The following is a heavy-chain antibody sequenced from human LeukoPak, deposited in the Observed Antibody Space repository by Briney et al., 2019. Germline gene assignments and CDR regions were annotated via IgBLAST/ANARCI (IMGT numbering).Heavy chain of an antibody. J-gene: IGHJ4*02. CDR3: ARGIWNYYDSSAYYDY. Sequence: SETLSLTCTVSGGSISSYYCSWIRQPAGKGLEWIGHISTSGSTNYNPSLKSRVTISVDTSKNQFSLKLSSVTAADTAVYYCARGIWNYYDSSAYYDYWGQGTLVTVSS. D-gene: IGHD3-22*01. CDR1: GGSISSYY. V-gene: IGHV4-4*07. CDR2: ISTSGST.